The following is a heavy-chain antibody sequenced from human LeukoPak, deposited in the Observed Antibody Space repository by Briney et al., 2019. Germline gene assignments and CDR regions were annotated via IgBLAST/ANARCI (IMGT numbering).Heavy chain of an antibody. CDR1: GGSITNFY. Sequence: SETLSLTCTVSGGSITNFYWSWVRQPPGKRLEWLGFIYYTGSTTYNPSLESRVTISVDTSKNQFSLRLRSATAADTAVYYCAASRWYFDVWGRGVVVAVSS. CDR3: AASRWYFDV. J-gene: IGHJ2*01. V-gene: IGHV4-59*08. CDR2: IYYTGST.